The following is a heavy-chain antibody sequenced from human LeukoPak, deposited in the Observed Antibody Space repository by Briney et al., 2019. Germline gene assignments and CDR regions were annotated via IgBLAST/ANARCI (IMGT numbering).Heavy chain of an antibody. J-gene: IGHJ4*02. CDR2: ISTSSSTI. D-gene: IGHD2-2*01. CDR1: GITFSSYS. Sequence: GGSLRLSCAVSGITFSSYSTNWVRQAPGKGLEWVSYISTSSSTIYYADSVKGRFTISRDNAKNSLYLQMNSLRAEDTAVYYCAPGYCTTTSCSHYFDYWGQGTLVTVSS. V-gene: IGHV3-48*01. CDR3: APGYCTTTSCSHYFDY.